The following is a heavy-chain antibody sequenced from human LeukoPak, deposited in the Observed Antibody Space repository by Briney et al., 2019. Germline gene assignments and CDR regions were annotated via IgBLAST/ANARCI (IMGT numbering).Heavy chain of an antibody. D-gene: IGHD3-16*01. V-gene: IGHV1-69*08. CDR3: ARVERGGVLVV. Sequence: ASVKVSCKASGDTFSTYTVTWVRQAPGQGLEWMGGVIPILGTPNYAQKFQGGVTITADKSTTTVSIDLRSLRSDDTAVYYCARVERGGVLVVWGPGTLVIVSS. CDR2: VIPILGTP. J-gene: IGHJ4*02. CDR1: GDTFSTYT.